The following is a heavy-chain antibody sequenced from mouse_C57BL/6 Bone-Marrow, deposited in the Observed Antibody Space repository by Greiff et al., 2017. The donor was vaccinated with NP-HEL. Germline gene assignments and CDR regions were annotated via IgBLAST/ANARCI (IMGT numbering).Heavy chain of an antibody. CDR2: INPSTGGT. V-gene: IGHV1-42*01. J-gene: IGHJ3*01. CDR1: GYSFTGYY. CDR3: ARSGYSNYEEGFAY. Sequence: EVQLQQSGPELVKPGASVKISCKASGYSFTGYYMNWVKQSPEKSLEWIGEINPSTGGTTYNQKFKAKATLTVDKSSSTAYMQLKSLTSEDSAVYYCARSGYSNYEEGFAYWGQGTLVTVSA. D-gene: IGHD2-5*01.